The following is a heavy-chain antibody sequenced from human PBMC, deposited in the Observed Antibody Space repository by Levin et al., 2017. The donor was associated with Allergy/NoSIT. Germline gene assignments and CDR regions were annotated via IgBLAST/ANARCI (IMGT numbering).Heavy chain of an antibody. CDR2: IKRIFDGLTT. Sequence: GGSLRLSCVGSGFTFNEGWMNWVRQAPGKGLEWVGRIKRIFDGLTTDYGAPVTGRFTISRHDSENTVYLQMNSLQAEDTGIYYCCKQGTGFSGWYWGQGVLVTVSS. D-gene: IGHD6-19*01. J-gene: IGHJ4*02. CDR3: CKQGTGFSGWY. CDR1: GFTFNEGW. V-gene: IGHV3-15*01.